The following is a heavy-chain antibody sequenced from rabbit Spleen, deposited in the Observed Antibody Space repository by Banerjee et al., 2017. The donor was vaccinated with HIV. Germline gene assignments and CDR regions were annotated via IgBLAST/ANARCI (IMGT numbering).Heavy chain of an antibody. CDR1: GFSFSAGYY. Sequence: QSLEESGGDLVKPGASLTLTCTASGFSFSAGYYICWVRQAPGKGLEWIARIYGGNNDNTGYASWAKGRFTISKSSSTTATLQMTSLTVADTATYFCARDAAGREDFNLWGQGTLVTVS. J-gene: IGHJ4*01. D-gene: IGHD4-2*01. V-gene: IGHV1S40*01. CDR3: ARDAAGREDFNL. CDR2: IYGGNNDNT.